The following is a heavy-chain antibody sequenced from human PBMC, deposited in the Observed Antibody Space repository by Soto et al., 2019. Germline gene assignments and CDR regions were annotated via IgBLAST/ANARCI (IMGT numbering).Heavy chain of an antibody. Sequence: QVQLVQSGAEVKKPGASVKVSCKASGYTFNNYGISWVRQAPGQVLEWLGWIGPYNGNTDHAQNFQGRVTMTTDTSTNTAYMELRSLRSDDTALYYWARCYCSVGSCYTCWHFDLWGRGTLVTVSS. V-gene: IGHV1-18*01. CDR2: IGPYNGNT. CDR3: ARCYCSVGSCYTCWHFDL. J-gene: IGHJ2*01. D-gene: IGHD2-15*01. CDR1: GYTFNNYG.